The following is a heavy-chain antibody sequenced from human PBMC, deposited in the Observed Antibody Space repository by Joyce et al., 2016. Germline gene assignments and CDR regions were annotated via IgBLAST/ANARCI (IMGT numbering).Heavy chain of an antibody. CDR1: GFTFSTYW. V-gene: IGHV3-7*03. CDR2: INQDGSGK. CDR3: ARSAADYDFWSGYLGSNPVYYFDN. D-gene: IGHD3-3*01. Sequence: EVQLVESGGGLVQPGESLRLSCATSGFTFSTYWMSWVRQAPGKGVGWVAKINQDGSGKFYVDSVEGRFTISRDNARNTLYLQMSSLTAGDTAMYYCARSAADYDFWSGYLGSNPVYYFDNWGRGTLVTASS. J-gene: IGHJ4*02.